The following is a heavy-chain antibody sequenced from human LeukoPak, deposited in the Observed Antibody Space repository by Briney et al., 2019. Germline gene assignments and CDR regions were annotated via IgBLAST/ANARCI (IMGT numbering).Heavy chain of an antibody. Sequence: SETLSLTCAVYGGSFSGYYWSWIRQPPGKGLEWIGEINHSGSTNYNPSLKSRVTISVDTSKNQFSLKLSSVTAADTTVYYCARVSWNWFDPWGQGTLVTVSS. J-gene: IGHJ5*02. V-gene: IGHV4-34*01. CDR2: INHSGST. CDR3: ARVSWNWFDP. CDR1: GGSFSGYY.